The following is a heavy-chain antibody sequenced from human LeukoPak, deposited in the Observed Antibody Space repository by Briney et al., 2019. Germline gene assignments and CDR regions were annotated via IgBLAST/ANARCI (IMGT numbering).Heavy chain of an antibody. CDR2: ISYDGSNK. V-gene: IGHV3-30*18. CDR1: GFTFSSYA. CDR3: AKDNPLAVALDY. Sequence: GGSLRLSCAASGFTFSSYAMSWVRQAPGKGLEWVAVISYDGSNKYYADSVKGRFTISRDNSKNTLYLQMNSLRAEDTAVYYCAKDNPLAVALDYWGQGTLVTVSS. J-gene: IGHJ4*02. D-gene: IGHD6-19*01.